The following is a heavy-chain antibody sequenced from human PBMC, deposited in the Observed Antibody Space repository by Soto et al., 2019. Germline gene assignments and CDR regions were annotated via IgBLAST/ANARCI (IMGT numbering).Heavy chain of an antibody. CDR1: GYTFTGYY. J-gene: IGHJ6*02. CDR2: INPNSGGT. Sequence: TSVKVSCKASGYTFTGYYMHWVRQAPGQGLEWMGWINPNSGGTNYAQKFQGWVTMTRDTSISTAYMELSRLRSDDTAVYYCARGWGSGSPGYYYYYGMDVWGQGTTVTV. D-gene: IGHD3-10*01. V-gene: IGHV1-2*04. CDR3: ARGWGSGSPGYYYYYGMDV.